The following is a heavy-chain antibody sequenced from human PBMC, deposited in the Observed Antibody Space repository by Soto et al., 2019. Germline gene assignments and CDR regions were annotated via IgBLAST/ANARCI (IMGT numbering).Heavy chain of an antibody. Sequence: VLLVQSGAEVKQPGSSVKVSCKASGGTISTYAITWVRQAPGQGLEWVGGIIPIFRTPNYAQNLQGRVTITADESTSTAYMALSDLRSEGMVVYYCARGDGDNNAFDIWGQGTVVTVSS. J-gene: IGHJ3*02. CDR3: ARGDGDNNAFDI. D-gene: IGHD1-20*01. CDR2: IIPIFRTP. V-gene: IGHV1-69*12. CDR1: GGTISTYA.